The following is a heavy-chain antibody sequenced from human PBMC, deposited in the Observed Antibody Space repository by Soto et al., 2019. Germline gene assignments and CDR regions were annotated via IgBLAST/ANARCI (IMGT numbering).Heavy chain of an antibody. CDR3: ARERSTSERYYYYYMDV. D-gene: IGHD2-2*01. CDR1: GGSFSGYY. J-gene: IGHJ6*03. Sequence: SETLSLTCAVYGGSFSGYYWSWIRQPPGKGLEWIGEINHSGSTNYNPSLKSRVTISVDTSKNQFSLKLSSVTAADTAVYYCARERSTSERYYYYYMDVWGKGTTVTVSS. CDR2: INHSGST. V-gene: IGHV4-34*01.